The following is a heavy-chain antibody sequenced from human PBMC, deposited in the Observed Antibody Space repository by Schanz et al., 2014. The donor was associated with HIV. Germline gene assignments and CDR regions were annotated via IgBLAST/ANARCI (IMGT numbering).Heavy chain of an antibody. Sequence: EVQVLESGGGLVQPGRSLRLSCAASGFGFSSYSINWVRQAPGKGLEWVSSISAGGVYTYYGDSMKGRFTISRDNANSSLFLQMDSLRPEDTATYYCVRDESTLTTGDFQDWGQGTLVTVSS. CDR3: VRDESTLTTGDFQD. CDR2: ISAGGVYT. CDR1: GFGFSSYS. V-gene: IGHV3-21*06. J-gene: IGHJ1*01. D-gene: IGHD4-17*01.